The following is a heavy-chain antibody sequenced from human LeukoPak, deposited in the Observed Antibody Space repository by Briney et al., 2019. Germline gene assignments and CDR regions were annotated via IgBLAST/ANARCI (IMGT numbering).Heavy chain of an antibody. V-gene: IGHV4-34*01. CDR1: GGSFSGYY. D-gene: IGHD5-18*01. J-gene: IGHJ4*02. CDR3: ARSGYSYGYRLDY. CDR2: INHSGST. Sequence: PSETLSLTCAVYGGSFSGYYCSWIRQPPGKGLEWIGEINHSGSTNHNPSLKSRLTISVDTSKNQFSLKLSSVTAPDTAVYYCARSGYSYGYRLDYWGQGTLVTVSS.